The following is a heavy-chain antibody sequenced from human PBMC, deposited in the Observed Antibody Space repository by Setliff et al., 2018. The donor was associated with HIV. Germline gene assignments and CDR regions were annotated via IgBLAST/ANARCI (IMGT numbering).Heavy chain of an antibody. J-gene: IGHJ4*02. CDR2: ISAGNGNT. Sequence: ASVKVSCKASGYTFTSYAMHWVRQAPGQRLEWMGWISAGNGNTKYSQKFQGRVAITRDTSASTAYMELSSLRSEDTAVYYCARGSRLVLMSGDTETRIINYWGQGTLVTVSS. V-gene: IGHV1-3*01. CDR3: ARGSRLVLMSGDTETRIINY. D-gene: IGHD6-19*01. CDR1: GYTFTSYA.